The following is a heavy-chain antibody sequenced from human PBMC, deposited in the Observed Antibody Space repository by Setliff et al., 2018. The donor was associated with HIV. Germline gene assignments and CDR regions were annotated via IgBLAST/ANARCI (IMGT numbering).Heavy chain of an antibody. CDR3: ANSGYDGDYYYYYMDV. D-gene: IGHD5-12*01. V-gene: IGHV4-39*01. J-gene: IGHJ6*03. Sequence: SETLSLTCSVSGGSVIKDNFYWGWIRQAPAKGLEWIGTLYDTGRTYYNPPLKSRVSIFVDTTKNEFSLNLRSVTAADTAVYFCANSGYDGDYYYYYMDVWGKGTTVTVSS. CDR2: LYDTGRT. CDR1: GGSVIKDNFY.